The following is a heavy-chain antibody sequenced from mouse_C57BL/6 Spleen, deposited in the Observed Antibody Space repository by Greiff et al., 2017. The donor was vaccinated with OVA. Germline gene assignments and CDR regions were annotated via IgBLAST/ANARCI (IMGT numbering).Heavy chain of an antibody. CDR2: ISSGGSYT. D-gene: IGHD2-4*01. Sequence: EVMLVESGGDLVKPGGSLKLSCAASGFTFSSYGMSWVRQTPDKRLEWVATISSGGSYTYYPDSVKGRFTISRDNAKNTLYLQMSSLKSEDSAMYYCARPPLYDYDEGAWFAYWGQGTLVTVSA. V-gene: IGHV5-6*01. CDR3: ARPPLYDYDEGAWFAY. J-gene: IGHJ3*01. CDR1: GFTFSSYG.